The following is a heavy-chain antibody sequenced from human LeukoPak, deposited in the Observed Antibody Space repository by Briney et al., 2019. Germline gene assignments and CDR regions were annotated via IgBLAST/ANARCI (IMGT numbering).Heavy chain of an antibody. CDR2: SCCRSKWYN. J-gene: IGHJ4*02. V-gene: IGHV6-1*01. D-gene: IGHD3-3*01. CDR1: GDSVSSNSAA. Sequence: PSQTLSLTCAISGDSVSSNSAAWNWIRQSPSRGLEWLGWSCCRSKWYNHCAVSVKSLITINPDTSKNKFYLQVNSGTPQATAVYYCARGDRITPKRASLGHYDFWNGYYNPRYYFDYWGQGTLVTVSS. CDR3: ARGDRITPKRASLGHYDFWNGYYNPRYYFDY.